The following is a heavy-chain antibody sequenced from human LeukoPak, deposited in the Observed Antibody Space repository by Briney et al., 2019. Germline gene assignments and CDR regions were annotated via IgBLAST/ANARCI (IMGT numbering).Heavy chain of an antibody. J-gene: IGHJ5*02. CDR2: IYYSGST. Sequence: HSETLSITCTVSGGSISSGGYYWSWIRQHPGKGLEWLGYIYYSGSTYYNPSLKSRVTISVDTSKNQFSLKLSSVTAAGTAVYYCARVYGSGRDWFDPWGQGTLVTVSS. V-gene: IGHV4-31*03. CDR3: ARVYGSGRDWFDP. D-gene: IGHD3-10*01. CDR1: GGSISSGGYY.